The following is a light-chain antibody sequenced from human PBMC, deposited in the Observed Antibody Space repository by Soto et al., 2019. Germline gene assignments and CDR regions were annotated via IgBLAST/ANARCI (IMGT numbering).Light chain of an antibody. CDR3: SSYTSSDTLVV. Sequence: QSVLTQPASVSGSPGQSITISCTGTSSDVGGYNYVSWYQQHPGKAPKLMIYEVSNRPSGVSNRFSGSKSGNTTSLTISGLQAEDEDDYYCSSYTSSDTLVVFGGGTKLTVL. CDR2: EVS. V-gene: IGLV2-14*01. J-gene: IGLJ2*01. CDR1: SSDVGGYNY.